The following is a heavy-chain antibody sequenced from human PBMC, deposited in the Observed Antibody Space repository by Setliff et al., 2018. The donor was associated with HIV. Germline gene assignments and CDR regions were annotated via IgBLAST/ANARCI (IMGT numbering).Heavy chain of an antibody. CDR1: GGSINRYY. J-gene: IGHJ4*02. CDR2: IYTSGST. V-gene: IGHV4-4*09. Sequence: SETLSLTCTVSGGSINRYYWSWIRQPPGKGLEWIGYIYTSGSTKYNPSLKSRLTISVDPSKNQFSLRLSPVTAADTAVYFCARGLGRGSGTYYNPPGYWGPGTLVTVSS. D-gene: IGHD3-10*01. CDR3: ARGLGRGSGTYYNPPGY.